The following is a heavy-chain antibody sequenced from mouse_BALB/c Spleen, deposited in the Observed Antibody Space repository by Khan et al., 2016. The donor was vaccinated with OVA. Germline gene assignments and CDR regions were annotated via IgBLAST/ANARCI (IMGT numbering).Heavy chain of an antibody. CDR1: GYTFTSYT. J-gene: IGHJ3*01. CDR2: INPSNGYT. CDR3: VRDGAYHRNDGWFAY. D-gene: IGHD2-14*01. Sequence: QVQLQQSGAELARPGASVKMSCKASGYTFTSYTIHWIKLRPGQGLEWIGYINPSNGYTNYNQKFKDKATLTAVKSSTTAYMELSSLTSDDSALYNCVRDGAYHRNDGWFAYWGQGTLVTVSA. V-gene: IGHV1-4*01.